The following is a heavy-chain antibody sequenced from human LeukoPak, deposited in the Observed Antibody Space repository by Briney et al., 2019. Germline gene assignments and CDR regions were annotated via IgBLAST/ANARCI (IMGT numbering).Heavy chain of an antibody. CDR3: AKDFRDSSMFTDGYFDS. CDR1: GFTFDNHA. CDR2: LSGRGDSK. J-gene: IGHJ4*02. Sequence: GGSLRLSCAASGFTFDNHAMSWVRQAPGKELEWVSGLSGRGDSKYYADSVMGRFTISRDNSKNTLYLQINRLRTEDTALYFCAKDFRDSSMFTDGYFDSWGQGTLVTVSS. V-gene: IGHV3-23*01. D-gene: IGHD5-18*01.